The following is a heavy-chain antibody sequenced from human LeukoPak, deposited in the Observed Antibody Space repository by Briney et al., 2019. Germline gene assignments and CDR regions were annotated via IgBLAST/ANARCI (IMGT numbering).Heavy chain of an antibody. CDR3: ARGPNSTWSGLDF. D-gene: IGHD6-6*01. CDR2: ISPTGSTT. V-gene: IGHV3-74*01. Sequence: GGSLRLSCTASGFSFSGHWMHWARQLPGKGLVWVSRISPTGSTTSYADSVKGRFTVSRDNAKNTLYLQVNNLRAEDTAVYYCARGPNSTWSGLDFGGQGTLLTVSS. CDR1: GFSFSGHW. J-gene: IGHJ4*02.